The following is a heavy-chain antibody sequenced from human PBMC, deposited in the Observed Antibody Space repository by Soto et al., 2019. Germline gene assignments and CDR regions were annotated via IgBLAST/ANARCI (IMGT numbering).Heavy chain of an antibody. V-gene: IGHV2-5*02. Sequence: SGPTLVNPTQTLTLTCTFSGFSLSTSGVGVGWIRQPPGKALEWLALIYWDDDKRYSPSLKSRLTITKDTSKNQVVLTMTNMDPVDTATYYCAHRQGGIRFLEWPHYFDYWGQGTLVTVSS. CDR1: GFSLSTSGVG. CDR3: AHRQGGIRFLEWPHYFDY. D-gene: IGHD3-3*01. CDR2: IYWDDDK. J-gene: IGHJ4*02.